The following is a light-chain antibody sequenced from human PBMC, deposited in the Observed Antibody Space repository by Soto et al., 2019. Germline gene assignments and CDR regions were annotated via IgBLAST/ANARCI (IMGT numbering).Light chain of an antibody. CDR2: GAS. CDR3: QQASSVPLT. CDR1: RHITSW. J-gene: IGKJ4*01. Sequence: DIQLTQSPSFVSASVGDRVTISCRASRHITSWLAWYQQKPGKAPNLLIYGASSLEGGVSSRFSGAGSGTDVTLTISSLQPEDVATYYCQQASSVPLTFGGGPKVEIK. V-gene: IGKV1-12*01.